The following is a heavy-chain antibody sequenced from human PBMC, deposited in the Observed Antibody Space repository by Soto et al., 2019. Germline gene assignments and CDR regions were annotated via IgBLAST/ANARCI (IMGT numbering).Heavy chain of an antibody. V-gene: IGHV1-69*13. J-gene: IGHJ6*02. CDR3: ARDSSGYYQLYYYYYGMDV. Sequence: GASVKVSCTASGGTFSSYAISWVRQAPGQGLEWMGGIIPIFGTANYAQKFQGRVTITADESTSTAYMELSSLRSEDTAVYYCARDSSGYYQLYYYYYGMDVWGQGTTVTVSS. CDR2: IIPIFGTA. D-gene: IGHD3-22*01. CDR1: GGTFSSYA.